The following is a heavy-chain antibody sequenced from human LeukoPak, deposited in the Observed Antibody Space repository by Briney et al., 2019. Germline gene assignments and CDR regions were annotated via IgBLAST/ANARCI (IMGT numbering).Heavy chain of an antibody. Sequence: GGSLRLSCAASGFTFSSYAMSWVRQAPGKGLEWVSAISGSGGSTYYADSVKGRFTISRDNSKNTLDLQMNSLRAEDTAVYFCAKDLGVFGSGNSNFDSWGQGTLVTVSS. CDR1: GFTFSSYA. J-gene: IGHJ4*02. V-gene: IGHV3-23*01. CDR3: AKDLGVFGSGNSNFDS. CDR2: ISGSGGST. D-gene: IGHD3-10*01.